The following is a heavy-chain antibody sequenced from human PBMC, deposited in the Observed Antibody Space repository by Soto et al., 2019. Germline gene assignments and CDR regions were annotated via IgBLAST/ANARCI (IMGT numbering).Heavy chain of an antibody. V-gene: IGHV1-46*01. D-gene: IGHD2-2*01. J-gene: IGHJ6*02. CDR1: GYTFTSYY. CDR2: INPSGGST. CDR3: ARGDIVVVPAGYGMDV. Sequence: ASVKVSCKASGYTFTSYYMHWVRQAPGQGLEWMGIINPSGGSTSYAQKFKGRVTMTRDTSTSTVHMELSSPRSEDTAVYCCARGDIVVVPAGYGMDVWGQGTTVTVSS.